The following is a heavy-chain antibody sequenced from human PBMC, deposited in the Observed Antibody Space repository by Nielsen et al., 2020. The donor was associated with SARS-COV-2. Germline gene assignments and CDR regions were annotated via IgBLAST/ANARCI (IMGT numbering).Heavy chain of an antibody. D-gene: IGHD3-22*01. CDR3: ARERNYYDSSGQENYFDY. CDR2: INPILGIA. Sequence: WVRQAPGQGLEWMGRINPILGIADYAQELQGRVTVAADKSTSTAYMELSSLRSEDTAVYYCARERNYYDSSGQENYFDYWGQGTLVTVSS. V-gene: IGHV1-69*04. J-gene: IGHJ4*02.